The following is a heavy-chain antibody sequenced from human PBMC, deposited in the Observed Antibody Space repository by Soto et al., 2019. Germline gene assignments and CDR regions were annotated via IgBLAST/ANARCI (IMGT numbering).Heavy chain of an antibody. D-gene: IGHD2-15*01. J-gene: IGHJ5*02. CDR2: VRSKANNYAT. Sequence: PGGSLRLSCAASGFTFSASAMHWVRQASGKGLEWVGRVRSKANNYATAYGASVEGRFTISRDDSKNTAYLQMNSLKTEDTAVYFCTRQGGYCGGGSCSFDPWGQGTLVTVSS. CDR1: GFTFSASA. CDR3: TRQGGYCGGGSCSFDP. V-gene: IGHV3-73*01.